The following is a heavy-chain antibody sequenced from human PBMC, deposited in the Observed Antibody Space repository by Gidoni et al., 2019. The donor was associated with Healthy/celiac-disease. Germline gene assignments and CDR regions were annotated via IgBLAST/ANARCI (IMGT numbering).Heavy chain of an antibody. CDR3: ARDPQRWLQSGGFDY. J-gene: IGHJ4*02. D-gene: IGHD5-12*01. Sequence: RCRFTISRDNAKNSLYLQMNSLRAEDTAVYYCARDPQRWLQSGGFDYWGQGTLVTVSS. V-gene: IGHV3-11*06.